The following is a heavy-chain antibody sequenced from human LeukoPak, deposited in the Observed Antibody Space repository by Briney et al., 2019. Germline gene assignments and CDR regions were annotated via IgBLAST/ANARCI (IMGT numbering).Heavy chain of an antibody. CDR3: ARGVYYYGSGSYYRQYYYYYYMDV. CDR2: IYHSGST. Sequence: SETLSLTRAVSGGSINNYNWWSWVRQPPGKGLEWIGEIYHSGSTNYNPSLKSRVTISVDTSKNQFSLKLSSVTAADTAVYYCARGVYYYGSGSYYRQYYYYYYMDVWGKGTTVTVSS. J-gene: IGHJ6*03. CDR1: GGSINNYNW. D-gene: IGHD3-10*01. V-gene: IGHV4-4*02.